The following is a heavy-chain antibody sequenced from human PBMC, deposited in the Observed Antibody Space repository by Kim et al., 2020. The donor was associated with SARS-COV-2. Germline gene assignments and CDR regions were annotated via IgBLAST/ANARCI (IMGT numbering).Heavy chain of an antibody. Sequence: SVKVSCKASGGTFNSYAIGWVRQAPGQGLEWMGDIIPIFTTSKSAQRFQGRVTLTADESTSTAYMELSSLTSDDTAVYYCARRAVAGHWYFDFWGRVTL. CDR3: ARRAVAGHWYFDF. D-gene: IGHD6-19*01. CDR1: GGTFNSYA. CDR2: IIPIFTTS. J-gene: IGHJ2*01. V-gene: IGHV1-69*13.